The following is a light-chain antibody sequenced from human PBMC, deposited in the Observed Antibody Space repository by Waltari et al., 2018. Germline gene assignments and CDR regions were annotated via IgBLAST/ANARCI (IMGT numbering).Light chain of an antibody. Sequence: QSALTQPASVSGSPGPSITISCTGTSSDVGGYNYFSWYHRHPGKAPQLLIYEVTNRPSGVSNRFSGSKSANTASLTISGLQAEDEADYYCSSYTTSSTLVFGGGTKLTVL. CDR2: EVT. CDR1: SSDVGGYNY. V-gene: IGLV2-14*01. CDR3: SSYTTSSTLV. J-gene: IGLJ3*02.